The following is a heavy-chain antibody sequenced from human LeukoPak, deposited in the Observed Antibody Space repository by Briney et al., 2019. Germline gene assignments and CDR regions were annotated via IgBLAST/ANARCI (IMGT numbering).Heavy chain of an antibody. Sequence: SETLSLTCAVYGGSFSGYYWSWIRQPPGKGLEWIGEINHSGSTNYNPSLKSRVTISVDTSKNQFSLKLSSVTAADTAVYYCARGSGYSYGYHYWGQGTLVTVPS. V-gene: IGHV4-34*01. CDR3: ARGSGYSYGYHY. D-gene: IGHD5-18*01. CDR2: INHSGST. CDR1: GGSFSGYY. J-gene: IGHJ4*02.